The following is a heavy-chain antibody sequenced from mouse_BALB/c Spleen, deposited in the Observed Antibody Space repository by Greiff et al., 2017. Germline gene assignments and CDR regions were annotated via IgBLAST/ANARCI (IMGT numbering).Heavy chain of an antibody. CDR1: GYTFTSYW. V-gene: IGHV1-87*01. Sequence: VQLQQSGAELARPGASVKLSCKASGYTFTSYWMQWVKQRPGQGLEWIGAIYPGDGDTRYTQKFKGKATLTADKSSSTAYMQLSSLASEDSAVYYCARGLIDYAMDYWGQGTSVTVSS. J-gene: IGHJ4*01. CDR2: IYPGDGDT. CDR3: ARGLIDYAMDY.